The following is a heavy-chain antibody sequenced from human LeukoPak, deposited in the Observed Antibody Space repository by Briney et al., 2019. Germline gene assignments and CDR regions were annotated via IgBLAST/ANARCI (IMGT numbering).Heavy chain of an antibody. V-gene: IGHV3-30-3*01. CDR3: ARASFQRWLQLGGD. CDR2: ISYDGSNK. J-gene: IGHJ4*02. Sequence: GGSLRLSCAASGFTFSSYAMHWVRQAPGKGLEWVAVISYDGSNKYYADSVKGRFTISRDNAKNSLYLQMSSLRDEDTAVYYCARASFQRWLQLGGDWGQGTLVTVSS. CDR1: GFTFSSYA. D-gene: IGHD5-24*01.